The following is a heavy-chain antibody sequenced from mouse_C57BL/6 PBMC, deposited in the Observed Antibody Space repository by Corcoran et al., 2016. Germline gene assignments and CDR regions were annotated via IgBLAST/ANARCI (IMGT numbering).Heavy chain of an antibody. CDR1: GYTFTDYN. J-gene: IGHJ4*01. V-gene: IGHV1-18*01. D-gene: IGHD2-3*01. CDR3: ARGWLEGYYYAMDY. Sequence: EVQLQQSGPELVKPGASVKIPCKASGYTFTDYNMDWVKQSHGKSLEWIGDINPNNGGTIYNQKFKGKATLTVDKSSSTAYMELRSLTSEDTAVYYCARGWLEGYYYAMDYWGQGTSVTVSS. CDR2: INPNNGGT.